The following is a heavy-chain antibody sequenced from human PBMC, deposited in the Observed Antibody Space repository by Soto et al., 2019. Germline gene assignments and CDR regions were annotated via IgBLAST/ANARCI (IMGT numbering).Heavy chain of an antibody. CDR2: IHPGGQTI. CDR1: GFTFSSSE. V-gene: IGHV3-48*03. J-gene: IGHJ3*01. Sequence: EVQLVESGGGLVQPGGSLRLSCAASGFTFSSSEMYWVRQAPGKGLEWISYIHPGGQTIFYAESVKGRFTISRDNAKHSVYLQMNSRSAEDTAVYYCARRGSRWGRGTKVTVTS. D-gene: IGHD2-15*01. CDR3: ARRGSR.